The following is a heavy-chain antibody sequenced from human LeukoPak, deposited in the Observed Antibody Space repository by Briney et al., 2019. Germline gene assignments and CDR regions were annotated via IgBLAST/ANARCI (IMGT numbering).Heavy chain of an antibody. Sequence: GGSLRLSCAASGFTFSSYSMNWVRQAPGKGLEWVSSISSSSSYIYYADSVKGRFTISRDNAKNSLYLQMNSLRAEDTAVYYCATAPSIAKYDFWSGYYPRYDYWGQGTLVTVSS. CDR3: ATAPSIAKYDFWSGYYPRYDY. CDR2: ISSSSSYI. J-gene: IGHJ4*02. D-gene: IGHD3-3*01. V-gene: IGHV3-21*01. CDR1: GFTFSSYS.